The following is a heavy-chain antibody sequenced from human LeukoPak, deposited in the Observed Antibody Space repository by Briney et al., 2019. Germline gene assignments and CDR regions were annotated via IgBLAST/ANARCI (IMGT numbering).Heavy chain of an antibody. V-gene: IGHV3-23*01. J-gene: IGHJ4*02. CDR3: AKDRFSSSSGISFDS. CDR1: GFSFSSYA. D-gene: IGHD6-6*01. CDR2: ISHTGTNT. Sequence: GGSLRLSCAASGFSFSSYAMSWVCQAPGKGLEWVSAISHTGTNTYFAASVRGRFTLSRDNSKNTLYLQMNSLSGEDTALYYCAKDRFSSSSGISFDSWGQGTLVIVSS.